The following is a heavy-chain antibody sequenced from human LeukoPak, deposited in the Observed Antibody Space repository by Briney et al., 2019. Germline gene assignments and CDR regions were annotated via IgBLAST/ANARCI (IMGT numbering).Heavy chain of an antibody. CDR2: ISYDGSNK. CDR3: ASSRYDSSGYYGIIGY. CDR1: GFTFSSYG. J-gene: IGHJ4*02. D-gene: IGHD3-22*01. Sequence: GRSLRLSCAASGFTFSSYGMHWVRQAPGKGLEWVAVISYDGSNKYYADSVKGRFTISRDNAKNSLYLQMNSLRAEDTAVYYCASSRYDSSGYYGIIGYWGQGTLVTVSS. V-gene: IGHV3-30*03.